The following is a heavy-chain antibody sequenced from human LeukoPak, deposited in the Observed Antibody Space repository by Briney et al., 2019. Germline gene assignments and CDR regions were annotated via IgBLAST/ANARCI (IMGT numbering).Heavy chain of an antibody. V-gene: IGHV4-59*01. CDR3: ARAAYSSSWYLYYFDY. Sequence: PSETLSLTCTVSGGSISSYYWSWIRQPPGKGLEWIGYIYYSGSTNYNPSLKSRVTISVDTSKNQFSLKLSSVTAADMAVYYCARAAYSSSWYLYYFDYWGQGTLVTVSS. CDR1: GGSISSYY. J-gene: IGHJ4*02. CDR2: IYYSGST. D-gene: IGHD6-13*01.